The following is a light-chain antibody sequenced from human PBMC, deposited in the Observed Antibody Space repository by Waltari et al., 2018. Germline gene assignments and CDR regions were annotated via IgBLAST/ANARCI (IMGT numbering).Light chain of an antibody. CDR1: SSDAGGYNY. CDR2: DVS. Sequence: QSALTQPASVSGSPGQSITISCTGTSSDAGGYNYFTWYQQHPGKAPTLMIYDVSKRPSGVSNRFSGSKSGNTASLTISGLQAEDEADYYCSSYTSSSTYVFGTGTKVTVL. J-gene: IGLJ1*01. V-gene: IGLV2-14*01. CDR3: SSYTSSSTYV.